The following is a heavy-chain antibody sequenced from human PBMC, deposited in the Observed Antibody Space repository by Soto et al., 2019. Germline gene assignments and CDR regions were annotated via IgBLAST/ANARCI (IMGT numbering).Heavy chain of an antibody. Sequence: EVQLVESGGGLVKPGGSLRLSCAVSGFTFNSYSMNWVRQAPGKGLEWVSSISSFSNYMYYTDSVKGRFTISRDNARNSLYLQMNSLRAADTAVYYCARAGGYSRTPPNARAYDMDVWGQGTTVTVSS. V-gene: IGHV3-21*01. CDR3: ARAGGYSRTPPNARAYDMDV. CDR2: ISSFSNYM. D-gene: IGHD6-13*01. CDR1: GFTFNSYS. J-gene: IGHJ6*02.